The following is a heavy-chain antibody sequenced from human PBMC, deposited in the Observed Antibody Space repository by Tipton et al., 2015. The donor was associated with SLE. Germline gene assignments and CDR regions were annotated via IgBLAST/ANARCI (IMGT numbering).Heavy chain of an antibody. J-gene: IGHJ6*02. CDR3: AREESGYYYYYYGMDV. Sequence: GSLRLSCAASGFTFSSFAVHWVRQAPGKGLEWVSVLFVGGNTFYADSVKGRFTISRDNSKNTLYLQMNSLRDEDTAVYYCAREESGYYYYYYGMDVWGQGTTVTVSS. CDR1: GFTFSSFA. CDR2: LFVGGNT. V-gene: IGHV3-53*05. D-gene: IGHD3-10*01.